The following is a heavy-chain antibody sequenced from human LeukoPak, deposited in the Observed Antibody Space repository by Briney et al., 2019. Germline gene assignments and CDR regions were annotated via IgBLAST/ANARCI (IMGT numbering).Heavy chain of an antibody. CDR3: TRCDGDSLDV. CDR1: GFIFSGSS. D-gene: IGHD3-3*01. Sequence: GGSLRLSCAASGFIFSGSSMHWVRQASGKGLEWVGRIRSKTNDYATAYAASVKGRFTISRDDSENTAYLQMNSLKSEDTAVYYCTRCDGDSLDVWGQGTTVTVSS. CDR2: IRSKTNDYAT. J-gene: IGHJ6*02. V-gene: IGHV3-73*01.